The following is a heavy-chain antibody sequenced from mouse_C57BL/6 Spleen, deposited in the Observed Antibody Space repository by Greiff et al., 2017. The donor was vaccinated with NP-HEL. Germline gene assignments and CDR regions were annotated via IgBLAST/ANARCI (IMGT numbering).Heavy chain of an antibody. CDR2: IDPSDSYT. CDR3: ARKVITTVVAPYFDY. D-gene: IGHD1-1*01. Sequence: VQLQQPGAELVMPGASVKLSCKASGYTFTSYWMHWVKQRPGQGLEWIGEIDPSDSYTNYNQKLKGKSTLTVDKSSSTAYMQLSSLSSEDSEVYYCARKVITTVVAPYFDYWGQGTTLTVSS. CDR1: GYTFTSYW. V-gene: IGHV1-69*01. J-gene: IGHJ2*01.